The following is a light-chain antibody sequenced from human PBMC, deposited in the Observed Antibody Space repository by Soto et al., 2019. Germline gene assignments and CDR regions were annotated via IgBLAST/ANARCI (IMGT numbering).Light chain of an antibody. J-gene: IGKJ1*01. CDR1: QSVSSY. Sequence: IVLTQSPATLSLSPGERATLSCRASQSVSSYLAWYQQKPGQAPRLLIYDASNRATGIPARFSGSGSGTDFTLTISSLEPEDFAVYYCQQRSNWWWTFGQGTKVDIK. CDR2: DAS. CDR3: QQRSNWWWT. V-gene: IGKV3-11*01.